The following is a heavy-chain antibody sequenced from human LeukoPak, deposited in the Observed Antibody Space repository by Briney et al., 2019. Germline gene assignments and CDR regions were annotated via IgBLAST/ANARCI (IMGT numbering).Heavy chain of an antibody. Sequence: SVKVSCKASGGTFSSYAISWVRQAPGQGLEWMGGIIPIFGTANYAQKFQGRVTITADKSTSTAYMELSSLRSEDTAVYYCARDARHKYCSSASCYRGWFDPWGQGTLVTVSS. V-gene: IGHV1-69*06. CDR1: GGTFSSYA. J-gene: IGHJ5*02. CDR2: IIPIFGTA. CDR3: ARDARHKYCSSASCYRGWFDP. D-gene: IGHD2-2*01.